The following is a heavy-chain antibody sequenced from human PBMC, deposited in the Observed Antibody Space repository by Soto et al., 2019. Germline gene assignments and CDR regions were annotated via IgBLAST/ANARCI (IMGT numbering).Heavy chain of an antibody. CDR1: GFSFTADGMG. V-gene: IGHV2-5*02. J-gene: IGHJ4*01. Sequence: QITLKESGPTLVKPTQTLTLTCTFSGFSFTADGMGVGWIRQPPGKALEWLALIYWDDDKRYSPSLKSSLTNTKDASRNPEVHPLTTMDPADTATYYGAHLYRDASGTRYYFDYWGHGTVVTVSP. CDR2: IYWDDDK. CDR3: AHLYRDASGTRYYFDY. D-gene: IGHD6-13*01.